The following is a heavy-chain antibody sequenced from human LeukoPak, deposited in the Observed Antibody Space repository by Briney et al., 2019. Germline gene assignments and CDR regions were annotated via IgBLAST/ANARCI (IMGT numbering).Heavy chain of an antibody. V-gene: IGHV3-23*01. CDR1: GFTFSSYA. CDR3: AKGSGYSYGYFDY. J-gene: IGHJ4*02. Sequence: GGSLRLSCAASGFTFSSYAMNWVRQAPGKGLEWVSVITGSGAYRYYADSVKGRFTISRDNSKNTLYLQMNSLRAEDTAVYYCAKGSGYSYGYFDYWGQGTLVTVSS. CDR2: ITGSGAYR. D-gene: IGHD5-18*01.